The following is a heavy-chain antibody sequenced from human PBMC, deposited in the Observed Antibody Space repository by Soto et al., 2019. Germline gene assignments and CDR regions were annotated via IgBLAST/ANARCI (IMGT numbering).Heavy chain of an antibody. V-gene: IGHV3-30-3*01. J-gene: IGHJ4*02. CDR3: ARYYDFWCGLDY. CDR2: ISFTGNEK. Sequence: QPVGSLRLSCAASGFTFSSYAMHWVRQAPGKGLECVAVISFTGNEKYYADSVRGRFTISRDNSKNTMYLQMNSLRAEDTAVYYCARYYDFWCGLDYWGQGNLVTVSS. CDR1: GFTFSSYA. D-gene: IGHD3-3*01.